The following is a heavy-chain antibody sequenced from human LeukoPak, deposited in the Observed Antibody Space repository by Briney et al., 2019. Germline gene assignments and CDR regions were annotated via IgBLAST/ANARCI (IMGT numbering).Heavy chain of an antibody. D-gene: IGHD3-10*01. Sequence: PGGSLRLSCAASGFTFSSYAMHWVRQAPGKALEWVAVISYDGSNKYYADSVKGRFTISRDNSKNTLYLQMNSLRAEDTAVYYCARDRSYGSGSYSPTDYWGQGTLVTVSS. CDR1: GFTFSSYA. V-gene: IGHV3-30*04. J-gene: IGHJ4*02. CDR2: ISYDGSNK. CDR3: ARDRSYGSGSYSPTDY.